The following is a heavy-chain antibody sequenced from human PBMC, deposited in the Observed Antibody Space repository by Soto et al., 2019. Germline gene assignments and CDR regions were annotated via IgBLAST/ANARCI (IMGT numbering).Heavy chain of an antibody. CDR3: ARVKVVGIGYSSSPGESIDYYGMDV. J-gene: IGHJ6*02. CDR2: IYYSGST. D-gene: IGHD6-6*01. CDR1: CGSISSGDYY. Sequence: SETLSLTCTVSCGSISSGDYYWSWIRQPPGKGLEWIGYIYYSGSTYYNPSLKSRVTISVDTSKNQFSLKLSSVTAADTAVYYCARVKVVGIGYSSSPGESIDYYGMDVWGQGTTVTVS. V-gene: IGHV4-30-4*01.